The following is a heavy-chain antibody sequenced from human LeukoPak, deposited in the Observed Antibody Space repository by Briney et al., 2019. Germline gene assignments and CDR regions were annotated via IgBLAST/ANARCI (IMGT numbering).Heavy chain of an antibody. CDR2: IYYGGST. CDR1: GGSISSSSYY. D-gene: IGHD3-22*01. J-gene: IGHJ4*02. CDR3: ARTYYYDSSGPYY. Sequence: SETLSLTCTVSGGSISSSSYYWGWIRQPPGKGLEWTGSIYYGGSTLYNPSLKSRVTISVDTSKNQFSLKLSSVTAADTAVYYCARTYYYDSSGPYYWGQGTLVTVSS. V-gene: IGHV4-39*07.